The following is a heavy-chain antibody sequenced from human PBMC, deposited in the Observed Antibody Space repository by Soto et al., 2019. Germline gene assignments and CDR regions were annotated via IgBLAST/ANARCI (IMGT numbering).Heavy chain of an antibody. Sequence: EVQLVESGGGLVQPGGSLRLSCAASGFTFSSYWLHWARQAPGKGLVWVSSIKYDESDRGYADSVKGRFTISRDNAKNTLYIQMNSLRAEDTEVYFCGRGVRGHYGIDAWGQGTTVSVSS. CDR1: GFTFSSYW. CDR3: GRGVRGHYGIDA. CDR2: IKYDESDR. D-gene: IGHD3-10*01. J-gene: IGHJ6*02. V-gene: IGHV3-74*01.